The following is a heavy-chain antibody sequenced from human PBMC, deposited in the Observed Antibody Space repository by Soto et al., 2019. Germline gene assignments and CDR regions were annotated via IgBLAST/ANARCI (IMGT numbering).Heavy chain of an antibody. V-gene: IGHV3-73*02. CDR1: GFTFSGSA. CDR2: IRSKANSYAT. D-gene: IGHD3-3*01. Sequence: EVQLVESGGGLVQPGGSLKLSCAASGFTFSGSAMHWVRQASGKGLEWVGRIRSKANSYATAYAASVKGRFTISRDDSKNTAYLQMNSLKTEDTAVYYCAPLTYYDFWSGYYNYFDYWGQGTLVTVSS. CDR3: APLTYYDFWSGYYNYFDY. J-gene: IGHJ4*02.